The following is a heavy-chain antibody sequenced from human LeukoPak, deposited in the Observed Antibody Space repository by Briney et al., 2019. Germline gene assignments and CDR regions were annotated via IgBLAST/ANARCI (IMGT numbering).Heavy chain of an antibody. CDR2: ISAYNGDT. D-gene: IGHD3-9*01. V-gene: IGHV1-18*01. CDR1: GYTLTSYG. J-gene: IGHJ6*02. Sequence: ASVKVSCKASGYTLTSYGVSWVRQAPGQGPEWMGWISAYNGDTHYAQKLQGRVTMTTDTSTGTAYMELRSLRSDDTAVYYCARDGKPYYNILTGHEDYYYGMDVWGQGTTVTVSS. CDR3: ARDGKPYYNILTGHEDYYYGMDV.